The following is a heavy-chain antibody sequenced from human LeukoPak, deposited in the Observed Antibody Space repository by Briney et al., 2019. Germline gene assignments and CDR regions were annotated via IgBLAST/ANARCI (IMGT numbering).Heavy chain of an antibody. CDR2: INPSDGGT. V-gene: IGHV1-46*01. D-gene: IGHD5-24*01. J-gene: IGHJ4*02. CDR1: GYIFISYY. Sequence: ASVKISCKASGYIFISYYIHWVRQAPGQGLEWMGVINPSDGGTNYAQRFQGRVTMTRDTSTSIVYMDVSSLTSDDTAVYYCVRDVAREFDFWGQGSLVTVSS. CDR3: VRDVAREFDF.